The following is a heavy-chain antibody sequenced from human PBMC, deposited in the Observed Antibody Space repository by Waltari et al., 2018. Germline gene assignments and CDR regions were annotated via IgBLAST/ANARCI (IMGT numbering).Heavy chain of an antibody. D-gene: IGHD2-21*02. J-gene: IGHJ5*02. CDR1: GGSISSYY. CDR2: IYYSGST. CDR3: ARGGYGGNSYWFDP. Sequence: QVQLQESGPGLVKPSETLSLTCTVSGGSISSYYWSWIRQPPGKGLEWIGYIYYSGSTNYNPSLKSRVTISVDTSKNQFSLKLSSVTAADTAVYYCARGGYGGNSYWFDPWGQGTLVTVSS. V-gene: IGHV4-59*01.